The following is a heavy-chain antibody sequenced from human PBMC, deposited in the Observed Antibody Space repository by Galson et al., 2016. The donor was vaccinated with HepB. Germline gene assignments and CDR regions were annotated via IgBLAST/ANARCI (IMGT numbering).Heavy chain of an antibody. Sequence: SLRLSCAASGFNFSRYGMHWVRQGPGKGLEWVAVIWYDGSKKDYADSVKGRFTISRDNSKNTLYLQMNSLRVEDTAVYYGAAYCGGDCYPTPWGQGTLVTVSS. CDR3: AAYCGGDCYPTP. V-gene: IGHV3-33*01. J-gene: IGHJ5*02. CDR1: GFNFSRYG. D-gene: IGHD2-21*02. CDR2: IWYDGSKK.